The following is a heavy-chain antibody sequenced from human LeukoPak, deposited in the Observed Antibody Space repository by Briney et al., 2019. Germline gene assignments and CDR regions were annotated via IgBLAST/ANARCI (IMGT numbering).Heavy chain of an antibody. Sequence: PSETMSLTCTVSGGSISSYNWSWIRQPPGKGLEWIGYIYYSGSTKYNPSVKGRVTISVDTSKNQFSLRLTSVTAADTAVYYCARGAGWYHYWGQGTLVTVSS. V-gene: IGHV4-59*12. CDR1: GGSISSYN. J-gene: IGHJ4*02. D-gene: IGHD6-19*01. CDR2: IYYSGST. CDR3: ARGAGWYHY.